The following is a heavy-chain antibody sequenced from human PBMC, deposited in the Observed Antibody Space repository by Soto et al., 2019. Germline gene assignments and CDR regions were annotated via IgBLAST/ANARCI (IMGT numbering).Heavy chain of an antibody. CDR2: VSGYNDKT. CDR3: ARDFYPVAYFFDY. CDR1: GYTFTNPG. D-gene: IGHD2-21*01. J-gene: IGHJ4*02. Sequence: QVQLVQSGAELKKPGASVKVSCKASGYTFTNPGICWVRQAPGQVLELVGWVSGYNDKTKSAQKFQGGVTMTTDTSTNTAYMELRSLRSDDTSVYFCARDFYPVAYFFDYWGQGTMVTVAA. V-gene: IGHV1-18*04.